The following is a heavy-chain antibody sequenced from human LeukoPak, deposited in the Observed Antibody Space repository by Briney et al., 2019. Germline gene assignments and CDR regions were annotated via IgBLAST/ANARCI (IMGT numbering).Heavy chain of an antibody. V-gene: IGHV3-15*01. Sequence: MTGGSLRLSCAASGFTFSNAWMSWARQAPGKGLEWVGRIKSKTDGGTTDYAAPVKGRFTISRDDSKNTLYLQMNSLKTEDTAVYYCTTIPELRFLEWLLPFDYWGQGTLVTVSS. CDR2: IKSKTDGGTT. CDR3: TTIPELRFLEWLLPFDY. D-gene: IGHD3-3*01. J-gene: IGHJ4*02. CDR1: GFTFSNAW.